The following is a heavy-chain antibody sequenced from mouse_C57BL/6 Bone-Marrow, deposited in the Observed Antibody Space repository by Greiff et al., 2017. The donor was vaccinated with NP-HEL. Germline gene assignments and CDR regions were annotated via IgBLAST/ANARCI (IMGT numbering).Heavy chain of an antibody. CDR1: GFTIKDDY. CDR3: TNWDGAY. J-gene: IGHJ3*01. V-gene: IGHV14-4*01. CDR2: IDPENGDT. D-gene: IGHD4-1*01. Sequence: VQLQQSGAELVRPGASVKLSCTASGFTIKDDYMHWVKQRPEQGLEWIGWIDPENGDTEYASKFQGKATITADTSSNTAYLQLSSLTSEDTAVYYCTNWDGAYWGQGTLVTVSA.